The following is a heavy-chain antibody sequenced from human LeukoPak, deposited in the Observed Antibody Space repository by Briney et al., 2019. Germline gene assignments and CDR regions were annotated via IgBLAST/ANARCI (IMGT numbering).Heavy chain of an antibody. CDR2: ISAYNGNT. V-gene: IGHV1-18*01. J-gene: IGHJ6*02. D-gene: IGHD2-2*01. Sequence: GASVKVSCKASGYTFTSYGISWVRQAPGQGLEWMGWISAYNGNTNYAQKLQGRVTMTTDTSTSTAYMELRSLRSDDTAVYYCARDRGDIVVVPALGSPVDYYYYGMDVWGQGTTVTVSS. CDR1: GYTFTSYG. CDR3: ARDRGDIVVVPALGSPVDYYYYGMDV.